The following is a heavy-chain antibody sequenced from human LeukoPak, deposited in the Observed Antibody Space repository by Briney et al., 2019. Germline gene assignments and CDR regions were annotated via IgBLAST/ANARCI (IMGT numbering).Heavy chain of an antibody. J-gene: IGHJ4*02. CDR2: INPSGGST. Sequence: ASVKVSCRVCGYTFTSYYMHWVRQARGQGLEWMGIINPSGGSTSYAQKFQGRVTMTRDTSTSTVYMEVSSLRSEDTAVYYCARDGSIVGATGEFDYWGQGTLVTVSS. CDR3: ARDGSIVGATGEFDY. CDR1: GYTFTSYY. D-gene: IGHD1-26*01. V-gene: IGHV1-46*01.